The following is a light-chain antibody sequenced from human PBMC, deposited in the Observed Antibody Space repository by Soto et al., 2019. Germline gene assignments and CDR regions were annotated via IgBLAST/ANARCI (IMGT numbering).Light chain of an antibody. Sequence: SYELTQPLSVSVALGQAARITCGGNNIGNRNAHWYQQKAGQAPVLVIYRDSNRPSGIPERFSGSNSGNTATLTITRAQAGDEADYYCQVWDSTTVVFGGGTKLTVL. V-gene: IGLV3-9*01. CDR1: NIGNRN. CDR3: QVWDSTTVV. CDR2: RDS. J-gene: IGLJ3*02.